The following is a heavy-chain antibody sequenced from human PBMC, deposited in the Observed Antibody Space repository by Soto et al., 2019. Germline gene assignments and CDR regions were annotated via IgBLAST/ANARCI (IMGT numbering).Heavy chain of an antibody. J-gene: IGHJ6*03. D-gene: IGHD2-15*01. CDR3: ARGDCVGGTCYSLAGSFYYYMDV. CDR2: INNDGSVS. Sequence: EVQLVESGGGLVQPGGSLRLSCVASGFTFSNYWMYWVRQAPGEGLEWVSRINNDGSVSSYADSVKGRLTISRDNVKNTLYLQMDSLRAEDTAVYYCARGDCVGGTCYSLAGSFYYYMDVWGKGTTVTVFS. V-gene: IGHV3-74*01. CDR1: GFTFSNYW.